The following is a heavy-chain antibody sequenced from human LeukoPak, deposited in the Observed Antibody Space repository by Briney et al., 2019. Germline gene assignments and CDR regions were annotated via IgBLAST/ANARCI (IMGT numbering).Heavy chain of an antibody. J-gene: IGHJ6*03. D-gene: IGHD3-22*01. CDR1: GYSFTSYG. V-gene: IGHV1-2*02. Sequence: GASVKVSCKASGYSFTSYGISWVRQAPGQGLEWMGWINPNSGGTNYAQKFQGRVTMTRDTSISTAYMELSRLRSDDTAVYYCARDLSYYDSSGYLHYYYYMDVWGKGTTVTISS. CDR3: ARDLSYYDSSGYLHYYYYMDV. CDR2: INPNSGGT.